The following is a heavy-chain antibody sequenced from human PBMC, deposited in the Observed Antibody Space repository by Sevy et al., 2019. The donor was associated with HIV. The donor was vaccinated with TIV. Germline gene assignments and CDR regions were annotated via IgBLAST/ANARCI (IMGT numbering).Heavy chain of an antibody. CDR1: GFTFSGYA. V-gene: IGHV3-23*01. Sequence: SLRLSCAASGFTFSGYAMNWVRQAPGKGLEWVSAINGKGRSTHYADSVEGRFTISRDNSKNTLYLQMNSLRAEDTAVYYCAKTINSGGGVVPAANYYYYGLDVWGQGTTVTVSS. CDR2: INGKGRST. J-gene: IGHJ6*02. D-gene: IGHD2-2*01. CDR3: AKTINSGGGVVPAANYYYYGLDV.